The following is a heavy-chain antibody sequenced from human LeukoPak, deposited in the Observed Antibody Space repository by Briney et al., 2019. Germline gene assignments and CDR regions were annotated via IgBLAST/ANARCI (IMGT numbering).Heavy chain of an antibody. J-gene: IGHJ6*04. Sequence: TPGGSLRLSCAASGFTSSHYYMSWIRQAPGKGLEWVSYISSSGSTIYYADSVKGRFTISRDNAKNSLYLQMNSLRAEDTAVYYCAELSITMIGGVWGKGTTVTISS. D-gene: IGHD3-10*02. CDR2: ISSSGSTI. CDR1: GFTSSHYY. V-gene: IGHV3-11*04. CDR3: AELSITMIGGV.